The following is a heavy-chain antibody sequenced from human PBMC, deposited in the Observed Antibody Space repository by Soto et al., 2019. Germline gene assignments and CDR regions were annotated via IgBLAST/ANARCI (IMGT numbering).Heavy chain of an antibody. V-gene: IGHV4-34*01. Sequence: SESMSLTCAVCGGSFSGYYWSWIRQPPGKGLEWIGEINHSGSTNYNPSLKSRVTISVDTSKNQFSLKLSSVTAADTAVYYCARSRRGYCSGGSCYTTPYYYYGMDVWGQGTTVTVSS. D-gene: IGHD2-15*01. CDR1: GGSFSGYY. CDR3: ARSRRGYCSGGSCYTTPYYYYGMDV. CDR2: INHSGST. J-gene: IGHJ6*02.